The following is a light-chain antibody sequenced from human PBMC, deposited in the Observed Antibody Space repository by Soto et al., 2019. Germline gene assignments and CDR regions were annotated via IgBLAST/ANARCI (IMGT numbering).Light chain of an antibody. CDR1: QSVSSY. CDR2: DAS. Sequence: EIVLSQSPGTLSLSPGERATLSCRASQSVSSYLAWYQQKPGQAPRLLIYDASNRATGIPARFSGSGSGTDFTLTISSLEPEDFAVYYCQQRSNWPPITFGQGRLLE. CDR3: QQRSNWPPIT. V-gene: IGKV3-11*01. J-gene: IGKJ5*01.